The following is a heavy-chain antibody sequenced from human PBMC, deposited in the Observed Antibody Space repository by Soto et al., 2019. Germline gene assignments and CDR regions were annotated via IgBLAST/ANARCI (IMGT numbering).Heavy chain of an antibody. D-gene: IGHD6-13*01. CDR3: AKAMGHQRDYSSSWFNDY. CDR1: GFTFSSYA. J-gene: IGHJ4*02. CDR2: ISGSGGST. Sequence: EVQLLESGGGLVQPGGSLILSCAASGFTFSSYAMSWVRQAPGKGLEWVSAISGSGGSTYYADSVKGRFTISRDNSKNTLYLQMNSLRAEDTAVYYCAKAMGHQRDYSSSWFNDYWGQGTLVTVSS. V-gene: IGHV3-23*01.